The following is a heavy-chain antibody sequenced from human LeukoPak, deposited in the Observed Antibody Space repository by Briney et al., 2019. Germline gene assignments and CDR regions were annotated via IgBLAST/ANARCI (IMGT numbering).Heavy chain of an antibody. V-gene: IGHV7-4-1*02. Sequence: ASVKVSCKASGYTFTGYYMHWVRQAPGQGLEWMGWINTNTGNPTYAQGFTGRFVFSLDTSVSTAYLQISSLKAEDTAVYYCARDLDNGRHGDLNDYYFDYWGQGTLVTVSS. CDR2: INTNTGNP. J-gene: IGHJ4*02. D-gene: IGHD2-8*01. CDR3: ARDLDNGRHGDLNDYYFDY. CDR1: GYTFTGYY.